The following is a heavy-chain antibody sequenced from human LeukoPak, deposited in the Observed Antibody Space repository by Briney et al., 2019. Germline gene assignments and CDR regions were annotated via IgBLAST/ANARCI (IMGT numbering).Heavy chain of an antibody. CDR2: ISGSGDNT. CDR1: GFTFSSYA. V-gene: IGHV3-23*01. Sequence: GGSLRLSCAASGFTFSSYAMSWVRQAPGKGLEWVSSISGSGDNTCYADSVKDRFSISRDNSKTTVSLQMNSLRAEDMAVYYCAKGRGTAVTSAANYWGQGTLVTVSS. J-gene: IGHJ4*02. D-gene: IGHD4-17*01. CDR3: AKGRGTAVTSAANY.